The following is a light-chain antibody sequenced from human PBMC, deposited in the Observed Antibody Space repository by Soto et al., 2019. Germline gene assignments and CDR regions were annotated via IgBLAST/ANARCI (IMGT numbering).Light chain of an antibody. CDR3: QQYDSSPRT. J-gene: IGKJ1*01. CDR1: QGIGDT. CDR2: GAS. V-gene: IGKV3-15*01. Sequence: VRRQSPATRTVSPGEGATLSCRDSQGIGDTLAWYQHKPGQTPRLLIYGASTRATGIPARFSGSGSGTDFTLTINRLEPEDFAVYYCQQYDSSPRTFGQGTMVDIK.